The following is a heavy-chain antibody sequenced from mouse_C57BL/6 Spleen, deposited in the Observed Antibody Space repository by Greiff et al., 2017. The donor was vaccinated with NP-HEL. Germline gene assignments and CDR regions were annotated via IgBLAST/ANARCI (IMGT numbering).Heavy chain of an antibody. CDR1: GYAFSSSW. CDR2: IYPGDGDT. D-gene: IGHD1-1*01. Sequence: QVQLQQSGPELVKPGASVKISCKASGYAFSSSWMNWVKQRPGKGLEWIGRIYPGDGDTNYNGKFKGKDTLTADKSSSTAYMQLSSLTSEDSAVYFCARDYYGSSLDYWGQGTTLTVSS. J-gene: IGHJ2*01. CDR3: ARDYYGSSLDY. V-gene: IGHV1-82*01.